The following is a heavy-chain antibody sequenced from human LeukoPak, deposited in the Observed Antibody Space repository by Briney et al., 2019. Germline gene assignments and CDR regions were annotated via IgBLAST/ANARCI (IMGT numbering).Heavy chain of an antibody. D-gene: IGHD2-8*01. CDR2: INTNTENP. Sequence: ASVKVSCKASGYTFTSYGISWVQQAPGQGLEWMGWINTNTENPAYAQGFTGRFVFSVDISVSTAYLQINSLKAEDTAVYYCARMGYCTRATCGGAFDFWGQGTLVTVSS. CDR3: ARMGYCTRATCGGAFDF. V-gene: IGHV7-4-1*02. J-gene: IGHJ4*02. CDR1: GYTFTSYG.